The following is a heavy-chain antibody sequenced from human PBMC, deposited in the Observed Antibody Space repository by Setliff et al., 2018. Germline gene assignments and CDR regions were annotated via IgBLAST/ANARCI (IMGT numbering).Heavy chain of an antibody. CDR3: ARLPSRYSSGWYYFGY. CDR2: IYPGDSDN. CDR1: GYSFTSYW. D-gene: IGHD6-19*01. J-gene: IGHJ4*02. Sequence: GESLKISCKGSGYSFTSYWIGWVRQMPGKGLEWMGIIYPGDSDNRYSPSFQGQVTISADKSISTAYLQWSSLRAEDTAVYYCARLPSRYSSGWYYFGYWGQGTLVTVSS. V-gene: IGHV5-51*01.